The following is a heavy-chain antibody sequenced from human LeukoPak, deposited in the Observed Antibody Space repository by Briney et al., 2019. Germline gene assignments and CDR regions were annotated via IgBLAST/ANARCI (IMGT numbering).Heavy chain of an antibody. CDR1: GFTFSSYA. V-gene: IGHV3-23*01. CDR2: ISGSGGST. CDR3: VADIVVVPAALDAFDI. Sequence: GGSLRLSCAASGFTFSSYAMSWVRQAPGKGLEWVSAISGSGGSTYYADSVKGRFTISRDNSKNTLYLQMNSLRAEDTAVYYCVADIVVVPAALDAFDIWGQGTKVTVSS. D-gene: IGHD2-2*01. J-gene: IGHJ3*02.